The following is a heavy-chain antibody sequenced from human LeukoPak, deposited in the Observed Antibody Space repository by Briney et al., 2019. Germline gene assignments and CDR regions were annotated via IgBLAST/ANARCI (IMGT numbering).Heavy chain of an antibody. CDR1: GFTCDDYG. V-gene: IGHV3-20*01. CDR2: MNWNGGST. CDR3: ARPRPGYRQRDGGAFDI. Sequence: RPGGSLRLSCAASGFTCDDYGMSWIRQAPGKGLEWVSGMNWNGGSTGYADSVKGRFTISRDNAKNSLYLQMNSLRAEDTALYHCARPRPGYRQRDGGAFDIWGQGTMVTVSS. D-gene: IGHD3-16*01. J-gene: IGHJ3*02.